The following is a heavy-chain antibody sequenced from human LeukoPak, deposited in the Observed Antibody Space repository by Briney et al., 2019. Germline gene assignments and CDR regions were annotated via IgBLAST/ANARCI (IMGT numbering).Heavy chain of an antibody. D-gene: IGHD3-22*01. CDR3: GRPLRSGYYLAFEH. J-gene: IGHJ4*02. V-gene: IGHV3-11*01. CDR2: ISSSGGTT. Sequence: GGSLRLSCAASGFSFSDYYMSWFRQAPGKGLEWISYISSSGGTTHYADSVRGRLTISRDNARNSLYLQIHSLRAEDTAVYYCGRPLRSGYYLAFEHWGQGTLVTVSS. CDR1: GFSFSDYY.